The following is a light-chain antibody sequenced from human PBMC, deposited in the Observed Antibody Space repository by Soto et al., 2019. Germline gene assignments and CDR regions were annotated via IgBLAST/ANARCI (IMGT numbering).Light chain of an antibody. CDR3: QQRSDWPWT. Sequence: EVVLTHSPAILSLSPGESTTLSCIASLSVSIHVAWYQQKPGQAPRLLIYDASSRATGIPARFSGSGSGTDFTLTISSLEPEDVAVYYCQQRSDWPWTFGQGTKVDIK. V-gene: IGKV3-11*01. CDR2: DAS. J-gene: IGKJ1*01. CDR1: LSVSIH.